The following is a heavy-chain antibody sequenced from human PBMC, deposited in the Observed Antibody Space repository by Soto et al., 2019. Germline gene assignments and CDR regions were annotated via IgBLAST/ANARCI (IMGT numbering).Heavy chain of an antibody. V-gene: IGHV4-39*01. CDR2: IYYSGST. CDR1: GDSISSSNYY. D-gene: IGHD5-18*01. CDR3: ASSRRGYNYDYLDY. J-gene: IGHJ4*02. Sequence: QLQLQESGPGLVKPSETLSLTCIVSGDSISSSNYYWGWIRQPAGKGLEWIGRIYYSGSTYYNPSPKSRVTIPVDTSKNQFSLKLSSVTAADTAVYYCASSRRGYNYDYLDYWGQGTLVTVSS.